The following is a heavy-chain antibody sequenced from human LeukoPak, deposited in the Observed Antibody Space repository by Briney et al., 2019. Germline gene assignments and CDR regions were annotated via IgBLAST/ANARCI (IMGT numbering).Heavy chain of an antibody. V-gene: IGHV3-11*01. Sequence: PGGSLRLSCAASGFTVSSNYMSWIRQAPGKGLEWVSYISSSGSTIYYGDSVKDRFTISRDNAKNSLYLQMNSLRAEDTAVYHCAKVGKAGSLIPHYMDVWGKGTTVTVSS. CDR2: ISSSGSTI. D-gene: IGHD6-13*01. CDR3: AKVGKAGSLIPHYMDV. CDR1: GFTVSSNY. J-gene: IGHJ6*03.